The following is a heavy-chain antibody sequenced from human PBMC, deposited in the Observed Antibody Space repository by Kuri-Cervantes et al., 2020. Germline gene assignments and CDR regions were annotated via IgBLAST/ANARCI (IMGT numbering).Heavy chain of an antibody. CDR2: IKSKTDGGTT. V-gene: IGHV3-15*01. CDR3: ARDLQSVAGDTWTDAFDI. D-gene: IGHD6-19*01. CDR1: GFTFSNAW. J-gene: IGHJ3*02. Sequence: GGSLRLSCAASGFTFSNAWMSWVRQAPGKGLEWVGRIKSKTDGGTTDYAAPVKGRFTISRDDSKNTLYLQMNSLKTEDTAVYYCARDLQSVAGDTWTDAFDIWGQGTMVTVSS.